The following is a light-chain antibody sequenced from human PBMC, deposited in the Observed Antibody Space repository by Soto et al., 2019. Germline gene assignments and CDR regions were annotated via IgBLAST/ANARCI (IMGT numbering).Light chain of an antibody. V-gene: IGLV4-69*01. CDR3: QTWGTGIAV. CDR2: LNSDGSH. J-gene: IGLJ7*01. CDR1: SGHSSYA. Sequence: QSVLTQSPSASASLGASVKLTCILSSGHSSYAIAWHQQQPEKGPRYLMRLNSDGSHSKGDGIPDRFSGSSSGAERYLPISSLQSEDEADYYCQTWGTGIAVFGGGTQLTVL.